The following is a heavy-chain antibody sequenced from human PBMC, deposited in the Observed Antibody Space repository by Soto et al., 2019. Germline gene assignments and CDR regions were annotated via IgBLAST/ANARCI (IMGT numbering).Heavy chain of an antibody. CDR3: ARSDLPYSGYGGGGY. V-gene: IGHV1-2*04. J-gene: IGHJ4*02. Sequence: QVQLVQSGAEVKKPGASVKVSCKASGYTFTGYYRHWVRQAPGQGLEWMGWINPNSGGTNYAQKFQGWVTMTRDTSISTAYMELSRLRSDDTAVYYCARSDLPYSGYGGGGYWGQGTLVTVSS. CDR2: INPNSGGT. CDR1: GYTFTGYY. D-gene: IGHD5-12*01.